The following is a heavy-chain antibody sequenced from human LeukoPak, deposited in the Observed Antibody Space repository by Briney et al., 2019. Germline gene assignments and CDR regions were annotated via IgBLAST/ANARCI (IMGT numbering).Heavy chain of an antibody. CDR3: TRDLGQSSGLS. V-gene: IGHV1-2*02. Sequence: ASVTVSCKASGYTFTVYYLHWVRQAPGQGLEWMGWINPNTGRTLYVQNFQGRVTMTRDTSISTAYMELSRLRSDDTAFYYCTRDLGQSSGLSRGQGTLGTVSP. CDR2: INPNTGRT. J-gene: IGHJ4*02. D-gene: IGHD3-10*01. CDR1: GYTFTVYY.